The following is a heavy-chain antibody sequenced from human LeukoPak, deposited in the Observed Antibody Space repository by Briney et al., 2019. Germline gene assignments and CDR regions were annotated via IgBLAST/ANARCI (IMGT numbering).Heavy chain of an antibody. J-gene: IGHJ4*02. D-gene: IGHD1-26*01. V-gene: IGHV3-33*01. CDR2: MWYDGSRE. CDR1: GFILSTHG. Sequence: PGGSLRLSCAASGFILSTHGMHWVRQAPGKGLEWVAGMWYDGSREDYADSVKGRFTISRDMSKNTLNLQMNSLRVEDTAMFYCASDLSFGSLDFRGQGTLVTVSS. CDR3: ASDLSFGSLDF.